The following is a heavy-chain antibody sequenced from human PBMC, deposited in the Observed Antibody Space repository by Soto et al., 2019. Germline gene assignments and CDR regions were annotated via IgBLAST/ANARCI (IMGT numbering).Heavy chain of an antibody. D-gene: IGHD2-8*01. V-gene: IGHV4-39*01. Sequence: PSETLSLTCTFSGASIISRDYYWGWIRQTPGKGLEWIGNIDYNGVTYYNPSLKSRVTVSKDTSKNQFSLKVASVTAADTAIYYCGRVMIGTSRHTDSDYWGQGTQVTVSS. CDR2: IDYNGVT. CDR3: GRVMIGTSRHTDSDY. CDR1: GASIISRDYY. J-gene: IGHJ4*02.